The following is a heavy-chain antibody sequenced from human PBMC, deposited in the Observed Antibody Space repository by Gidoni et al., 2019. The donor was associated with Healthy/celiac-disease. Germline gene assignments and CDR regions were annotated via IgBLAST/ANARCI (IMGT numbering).Heavy chain of an antibody. V-gene: IGHV3-30*18. D-gene: IGHD1-26*01. CDR2: ISYDGSNK. CDR1: GFTFSSYG. Sequence: QVQLVESGGGVVQPGRSLRLSCAASGFTFSSYGMHWVRQAPGKGLEWVAVISYDGSNKYYADSVKGRFTISRDNSKNTLYLQMNSLRAEDTAVYYCAKESIGRYFDYWGQGTLVTVSS. CDR3: AKESIGRYFDY. J-gene: IGHJ4*02.